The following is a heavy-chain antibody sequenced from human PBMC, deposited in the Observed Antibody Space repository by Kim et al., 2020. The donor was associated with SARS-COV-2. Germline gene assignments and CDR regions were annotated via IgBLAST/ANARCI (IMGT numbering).Heavy chain of an antibody. J-gene: IGHJ4*02. Sequence: SETLSLTCAVSGGSISSSNWWSWVRQPPGKGLEWIGEIYHSGSTNYNPSLKSRVTISVDKSKNQFSLKLSSVTAADTAVYYCARNYYDSSGYYYVDYWGQGTLVTVSS. D-gene: IGHD3-22*01. CDR1: GGSISSSNW. CDR2: IYHSGST. CDR3: ARNYYDSSGYYYVDY. V-gene: IGHV4-4*02.